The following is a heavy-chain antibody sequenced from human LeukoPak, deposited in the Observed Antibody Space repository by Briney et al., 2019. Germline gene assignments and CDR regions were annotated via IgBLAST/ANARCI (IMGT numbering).Heavy chain of an antibody. CDR1: GYTLTELS. CDR3: ATTPVFRSLEWLYREAWFDP. J-gene: IGHJ5*02. V-gene: IGHV1-24*01. D-gene: IGHD3-3*01. Sequence: ASVKVSCKVSGYTLTELSMHWVRQAPGKGLEGMGGFDPEDGETIYAQKFQGRVTMTEDTSTDTAYMELSSLRSEDTAVYYCATTPVFRSLEWLYREAWFDPWGQGTLVPVSS. CDR2: FDPEDGET.